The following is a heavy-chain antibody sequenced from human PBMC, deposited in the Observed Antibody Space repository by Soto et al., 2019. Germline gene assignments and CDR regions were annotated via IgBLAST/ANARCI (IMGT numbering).Heavy chain of an antibody. V-gene: IGHV4-30-4*01. J-gene: IGHJ4*02. CDR1: GGSISSGGYY. Sequence: SETLSLTCTVSGGSISSGGYYWSWIRQPPGKGLEWIGYTYYSGSTYYNPSLKSRVTISVDRSKNQFSLKLSSVTAADTAVYYCARGNVVAIDYWGQGTLVTVSS. CDR2: TYYSGST. D-gene: IGHD2-21*01. CDR3: ARGNVVAIDY.